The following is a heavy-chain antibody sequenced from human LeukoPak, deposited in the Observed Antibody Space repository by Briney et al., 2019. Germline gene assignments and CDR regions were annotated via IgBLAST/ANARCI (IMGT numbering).Heavy chain of an antibody. CDR2: IYYSGIT. CDR3: ARDRHGSGSAHSFDP. D-gene: IGHD3-10*01. Sequence: SETLSLTCTVSGGSISSYYWSWIRQPPGKGLEWIAYIYYSGITNYNPSHKSRATISVDTSKNEFSLKLSSVTAADTAVYYCARDRHGSGSAHSFDPWGQGTLVTVSS. J-gene: IGHJ5*02. CDR1: GGSISSYY. V-gene: IGHV4-59*01.